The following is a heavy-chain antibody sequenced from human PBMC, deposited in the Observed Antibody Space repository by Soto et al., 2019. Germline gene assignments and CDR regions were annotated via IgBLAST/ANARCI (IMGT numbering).Heavy chain of an antibody. J-gene: IGHJ5*02. D-gene: IGHD1-1*01. Sequence: EVQLVESGGGLVKPGGSLRLSCAASGFSFSTYSMNWVRQAPGKGLEWVSSIIGSSTYIFYADSVKGRFTISRDNAKNSLYLQMNSLRAEDTAVYYCARDVPCWNFAPWGQGTLVTVSS. CDR1: GFSFSTYS. V-gene: IGHV3-21*03. CDR3: ARDVPCWNFAP. CDR2: IIGSSTYI.